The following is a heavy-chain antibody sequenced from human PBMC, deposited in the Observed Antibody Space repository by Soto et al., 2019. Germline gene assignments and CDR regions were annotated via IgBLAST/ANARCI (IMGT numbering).Heavy chain of an antibody. Sequence: KPSETLSLTCTVSGGSVSGGSYYWSWIRQPPGKGLEWIGYIYYSGSTNYNPSLKSRVTISVDTSKNQFSLKLSSVTAADTAVYYCARDRRYSGYDPLDYWGQGTLVTVSS. CDR3: ARDRRYSGYDPLDY. D-gene: IGHD5-12*01. V-gene: IGHV4-61*01. J-gene: IGHJ4*02. CDR1: GGSVSGGSYY. CDR2: IYYSGST.